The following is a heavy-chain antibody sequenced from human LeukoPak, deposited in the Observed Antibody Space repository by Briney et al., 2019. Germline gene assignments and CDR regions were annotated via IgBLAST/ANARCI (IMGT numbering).Heavy chain of an antibody. J-gene: IGHJ5*02. V-gene: IGHV3-23*01. CDR1: GFTFNNYA. CDR2: ISGNGVST. Sequence: GGSLRLSCAASGFTFNNYAMTWVRQAQGKGLEWVSCISGNGVSTYYADSVKGRFTISRDNSKSTLYLQMNSLRAEDTALYYCARSVRSCTSTNCYTWGQGTLVTVSS. CDR3: ARSVRSCTSTNCYT. D-gene: IGHD2-2*02.